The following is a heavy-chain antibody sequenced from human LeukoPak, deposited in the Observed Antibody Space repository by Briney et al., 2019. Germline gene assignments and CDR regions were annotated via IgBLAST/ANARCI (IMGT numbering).Heavy chain of an antibody. D-gene: IGHD3-22*01. CDR1: GFTFSSYA. CDR2: ISGSGAST. V-gene: IGHV3-23*01. CDR3: AKDRFYDSSLYYFDY. J-gene: IGHJ4*02. Sequence: PGGSLRLSCAASGFTFSSYAMSWVRQAPGKGLEWVSAISGSGASTYYADSVKGRFTISRDNSKNSLYLQMNSLRAEDTALYYCAKDRFYDSSLYYFDYWGQGTLVTVSS.